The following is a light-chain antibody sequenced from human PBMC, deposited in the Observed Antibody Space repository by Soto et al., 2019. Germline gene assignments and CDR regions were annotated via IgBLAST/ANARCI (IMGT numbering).Light chain of an antibody. CDR2: AAS. CDR3: QQSYNTPRT. Sequence: DIQMTQAPSSLPASVGDRVSITCRASQTIGNYLNWYQQRPGKAPNLLISAASTLQSGVPSRFSGSRSGTDYTLNITSLPPEEFATYYCQQSYNTPRTFGQGTKVEI. V-gene: IGKV1-39*01. J-gene: IGKJ1*01. CDR1: QTIGNY.